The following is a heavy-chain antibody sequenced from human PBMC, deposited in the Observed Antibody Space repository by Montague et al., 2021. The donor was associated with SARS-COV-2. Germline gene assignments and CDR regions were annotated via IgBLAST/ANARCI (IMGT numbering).Heavy chain of an antibody. CDR2: IYYSGST. V-gene: IGHV4-61*01. D-gene: IGHD3-3*01. CDR3: ARDPWRITIFGVVTRYGMDF. J-gene: IGHJ6*02. Sequence: SETLSLTCTVSGGSVSSGSYYWSWIRQPPGKGLEWIGYIYYSGSTNYNPPLNSRVTISVDTSKNQSSLKLSSVTAADTAVYYCARDPWRITIFGVVTRYGMDFWGQGTTVTVSS. CDR1: GGSVSSGSYY.